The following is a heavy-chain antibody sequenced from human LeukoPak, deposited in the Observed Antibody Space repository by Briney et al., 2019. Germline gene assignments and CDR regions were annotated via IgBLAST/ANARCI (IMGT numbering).Heavy chain of an antibody. J-gene: IGHJ3*02. Sequence: ASVKVSCKASGYTFTGYYMHWVRQAPGQGLEWMGWINPNSGGTNYAQKLQGRVTMTTDTATSTAYMELRSLRSDDTAVYYCARDVTHYYDSSGYPTSDAFDIWGQGTMVTVSS. CDR3: ARDVTHYYDSSGYPTSDAFDI. CDR2: INPNSGGT. CDR1: GYTFTGYY. V-gene: IGHV1-2*02. D-gene: IGHD3-22*01.